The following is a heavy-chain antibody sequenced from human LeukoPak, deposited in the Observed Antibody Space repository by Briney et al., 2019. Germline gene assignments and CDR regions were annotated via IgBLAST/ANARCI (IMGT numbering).Heavy chain of an antibody. CDR2: IYYSGST. J-gene: IGHJ4*02. V-gene: IGHV4-59*01. CDR1: GGSISSYY. Sequence: SETLSLTCTVSGGSISSYYWSWIRQPPGKGLEWIGYIYYSGSTNYNPSLKSRVTISVDTSKNQFSLRLSSVTAADTALYYCARDRDEGLDYWGQGTLVTVSS. CDR3: ARDRDEGLDY.